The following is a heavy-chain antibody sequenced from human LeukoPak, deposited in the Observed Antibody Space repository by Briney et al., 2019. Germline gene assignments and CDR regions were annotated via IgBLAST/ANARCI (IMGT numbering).Heavy chain of an antibody. CDR1: GFTFDDYA. CDR3: VKDGGRDTAATYY. D-gene: IGHD6-13*01. V-gene: IGHV3-9*01. J-gene: IGHJ4*02. Sequence: GGSLRLSCAASGFTFDDYAMHWVRQAPGKGLEWVSGILRNSGSIGYADSVKGRFTISRDDAKNSLYLQMNSLRAEDTALYYCVKDGGRDTAATYYWGQGTLVSVSS. CDR2: ILRNSGSI.